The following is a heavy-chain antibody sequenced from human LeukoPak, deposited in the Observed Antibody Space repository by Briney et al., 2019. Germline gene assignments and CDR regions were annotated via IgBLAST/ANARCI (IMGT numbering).Heavy chain of an antibody. CDR2: ISYSGST. Sequence: SETLSLTCTVSGGSISSNYWSWIRQPAGKGLEWIGYISYSGSTNYNPSLKSRVTISVDTSKTHFSLRLSSVTAADTAVYYCAGQGGRSGYNDLLLPVDYWGQGSLVTVSS. D-gene: IGHD3-3*01. CDR1: GGSISSNY. V-gene: IGHV4-59*08. J-gene: IGHJ4*02. CDR3: AGQGGRSGYNDLLLPVDY.